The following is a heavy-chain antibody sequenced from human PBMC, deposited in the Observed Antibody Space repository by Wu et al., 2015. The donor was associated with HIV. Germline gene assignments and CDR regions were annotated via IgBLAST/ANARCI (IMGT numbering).Heavy chain of an antibody. J-gene: IGHJ4*02. CDR1: GFTFSNSV. CDR3: AAIATVRGVISYFDF. CDR2: IVGVSGSP. V-gene: IGHV1-58*02. Sequence: QMQLVQSGPEVKNPGTSVKVSCMASGFTFSNSVIQWLRQARGQRLEWIGWIVGVSGSPKYAQKFQERLTITRDMSTNTAYMELSSLRSEDTAVYYCAAIATVRGVISYFDFWGQGTLVTVSS. D-gene: IGHD3-10*01.